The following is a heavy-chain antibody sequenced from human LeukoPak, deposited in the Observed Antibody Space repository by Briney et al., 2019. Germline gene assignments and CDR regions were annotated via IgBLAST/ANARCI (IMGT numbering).Heavy chain of an antibody. J-gene: IGHJ4*02. CDR1: GFTFSSYA. CDR2: ISGSGGST. V-gene: IGHV3-23*01. D-gene: IGHD6-13*01. CDR3: AKDYRQQLVPFDY. Sequence: GGSLRLSCAASGFTFSSYAMSWVRQAPGKGLEWVSAISGSGGSTYYADSVKGRFTISRDNSRNTLYLQMNSLRAEDTAVYYCAKDYRQQLVPFDYWGQGTLVTVSS.